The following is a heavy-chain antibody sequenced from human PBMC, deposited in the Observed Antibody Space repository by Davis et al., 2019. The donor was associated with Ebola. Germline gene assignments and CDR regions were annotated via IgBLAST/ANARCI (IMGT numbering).Heavy chain of an antibody. CDR3: ARSAGGVDV. J-gene: IGHJ4*02. Sequence: GESLKISCAASGIPVSRYWMHWVRQVPGKGLMWVSHINNDRSEATYAASVKGRFTISRDNARNTVFLQMNSRREEDTAVYYCARSAGGVDVWGQGTLVTVSS. D-gene: IGHD3-16*01. CDR1: GIPVSRYW. V-gene: IGHV3-74*01. CDR2: INNDRSEA.